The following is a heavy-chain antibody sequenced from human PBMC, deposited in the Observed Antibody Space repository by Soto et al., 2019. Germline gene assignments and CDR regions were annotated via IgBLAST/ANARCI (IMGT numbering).Heavy chain of an antibody. D-gene: IGHD6-19*01. CDR2: TYYRSKWYN. CDR1: GDSVSSNSAA. V-gene: IGHV6-1*01. Sequence: SQTLSLTCAISGDSVSSNSAAWNWIRQSPSRGLEWLGRTYYRSKWYNDYAVSVKSRITINPGTSKNQFSLQLNSVTPEDTAVYYCARGLYSSGWYLDAFDIWGQGTMVTVSS. CDR3: ARGLYSSGWYLDAFDI. J-gene: IGHJ3*02.